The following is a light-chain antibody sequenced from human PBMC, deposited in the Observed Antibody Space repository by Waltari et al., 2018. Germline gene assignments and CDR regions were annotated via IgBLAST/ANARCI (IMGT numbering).Light chain of an antibody. Sequence: EIVMTQSPAALSVSPGERVTLSCRASQNIGTTLAWYQQKPGQSPRLLLYLASTRATGVPARFSGSWSGTEFTLTISSLQSEDFGVYYCQQFTIWPYTFGQGTKLEI. V-gene: IGKV3-15*01. CDR1: QNIGTT. CDR2: LAS. CDR3: QQFTIWPYT. J-gene: IGKJ2*01.